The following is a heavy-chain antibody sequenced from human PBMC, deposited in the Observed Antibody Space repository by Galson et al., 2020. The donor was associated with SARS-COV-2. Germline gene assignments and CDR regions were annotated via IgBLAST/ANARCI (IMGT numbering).Heavy chain of an antibody. CDR3: ARIPVAGRFYEYYYYGMDV. D-gene: IGHD6-19*01. J-gene: IGHJ6*02. Sequence: SGPTLVKPTQTLTLTCTFSGFSLSTSGMCVSWLRQPPGKALEWLALIDWDDDKYYSTSLKTRLTISKDTSKNQVVLTMTNMDPVDTATYYCARIPVAGRFYEYYYYGMDVWGQGTTVTVSS. V-gene: IGHV2-70*01. CDR1: GFSLSTSGMC. CDR2: IDWDDDK.